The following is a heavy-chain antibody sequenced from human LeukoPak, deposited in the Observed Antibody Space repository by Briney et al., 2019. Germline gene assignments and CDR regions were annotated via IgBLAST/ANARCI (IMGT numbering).Heavy chain of an antibody. J-gene: IGHJ6*02. V-gene: IGHV1-18*01. Sequence: ASVKVSCKPSGYTFTSYGISWVRQAPGQGLEWMAWISAYNGNTYYAQKFQGRVTVTTDTSTRTAYMELRSLRSDDTAVYYCARDVRYYASGSSTNGMDVWGQGTTVTVSS. D-gene: IGHD3-10*01. CDR1: GYTFTSYG. CDR2: ISAYNGNT. CDR3: ARDVRYYASGSSTNGMDV.